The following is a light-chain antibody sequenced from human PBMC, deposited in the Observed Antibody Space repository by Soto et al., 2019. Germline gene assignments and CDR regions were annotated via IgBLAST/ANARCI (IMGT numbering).Light chain of an antibody. CDR1: QSLLHSNGYNY. CDR3: MQALQTPRT. Sequence: DIVMTQSPLSLPVTPGEPASISCRSSQSLLHSNGYNYLDWYLQKPGQSPQILIYLGSNRAFGVPDRFSGSGSVTDFTLKISRVEAEDVGVYYCMQALQTPRTFGQGTKVEIK. V-gene: IGKV2-28*01. J-gene: IGKJ1*01. CDR2: LGS.